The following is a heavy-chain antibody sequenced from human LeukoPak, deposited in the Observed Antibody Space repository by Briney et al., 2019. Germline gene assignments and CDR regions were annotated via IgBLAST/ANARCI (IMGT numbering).Heavy chain of an antibody. J-gene: IGHJ4*02. CDR3: ARDLGYCSSTSCAQLDY. CDR1: GFTFRSYG. Sequence: PGGSLRLSCAASGFTFRSYGMHWVRQAPGKGLEWVAVIWYDGSNKYYADSVKGRFTISRDNSKNTLYLQMNSLRAEDTAVYYCARDLGYCSSTSCAQLDYWGQGTLVTVSS. V-gene: IGHV3-33*01. CDR2: IWYDGSNK. D-gene: IGHD2-2*01.